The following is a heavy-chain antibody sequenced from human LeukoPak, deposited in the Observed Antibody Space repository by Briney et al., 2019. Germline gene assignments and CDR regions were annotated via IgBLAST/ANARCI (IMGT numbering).Heavy chain of an antibody. D-gene: IGHD3-22*01. CDR3: ARERDSNYYDSRGYSDAFDI. Sequence: SQALSLTCTVSGGSIRSGAYFWSWIRQRPGKGLEWIAYIHYGGSAYYNPSLKSRITVSVDTTKNQFSLKLSSVTAADTAVYYCARERDSNYYDSRGYSDAFDIWGQGTMVTVS. V-gene: IGHV4-31*03. CDR2: IHYGGSA. CDR1: GGSIRSGAYF. J-gene: IGHJ3*02.